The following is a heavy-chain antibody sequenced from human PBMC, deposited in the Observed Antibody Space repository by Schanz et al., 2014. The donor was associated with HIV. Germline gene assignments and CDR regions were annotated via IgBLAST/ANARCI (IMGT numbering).Heavy chain of an antibody. Sequence: EVQLVESGGDLVQPGGSLRLSCAASGFNFKNCGMAWVRQAPGKGLEWVSTISVRGENTHYADSVMGRFTISRDDSKNTLYLQMNSLRAEDSATYYCAQDGGDLPSFGYWGQGTLATVSP. D-gene: IGHD2-21*01. V-gene: IGHV3-23*04. CDR1: GFNFKNCG. CDR2: ISVRGENT. J-gene: IGHJ4*02. CDR3: AQDGGDLPSFGY.